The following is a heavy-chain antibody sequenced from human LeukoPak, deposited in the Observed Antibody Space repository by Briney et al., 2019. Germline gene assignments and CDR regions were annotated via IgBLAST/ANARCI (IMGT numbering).Heavy chain of an antibody. V-gene: IGHV4-4*09. CDR2: IYTSGST. J-gene: IGHJ5*02. D-gene: IGHD3-22*01. CDR1: GGSISSYY. Sequence: SETLSLTCTVSGGSISSYYCSWIRQPPGKGLEWIGYIYTSGSTNYNPSLKSRVTISVDTSKNQFSLKLSSVTAADTAVYYCARHPYYYDSSGYYYHWFDPWGQGTLVTVSS. CDR3: ARHPYYYDSSGYYYHWFDP.